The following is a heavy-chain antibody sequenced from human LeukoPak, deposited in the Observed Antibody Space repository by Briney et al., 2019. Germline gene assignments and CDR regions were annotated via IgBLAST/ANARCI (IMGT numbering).Heavy chain of an antibody. V-gene: IGHV3-73*01. D-gene: IGHD1-26*01. Sequence: GGSLRLSCAASGFTFSDSSMHWVRQASGKGLEWVGRVRDKTNSYATGYGESVKGRFTISRDDSKNTAYLEMSSLRVEDTAVYYCTRQRPQTGSLDYWGQGALVTVSS. CDR3: TRQRPQTGSLDY. CDR2: VRDKTNSYAT. J-gene: IGHJ4*02. CDR1: GFTFSDSS.